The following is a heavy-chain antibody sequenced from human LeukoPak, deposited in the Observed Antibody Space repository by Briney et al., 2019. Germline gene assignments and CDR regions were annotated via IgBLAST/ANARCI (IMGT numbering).Heavy chain of an antibody. D-gene: IGHD3-10*01. J-gene: IGHJ6*03. CDR2: INHSGST. CDR3: ARQHRITHAYYYYYMDV. Sequence: SETLSLTCAVYGGSFSGCYWSWIRQPPGKGLEWIGEINHSGSTNYNPSLKSRVTISVDTSKNQFSLKLSSVTAADTAVYYCARQHRITHAYYYYYMDVWGKGTTVTISS. V-gene: IGHV4-34*01. CDR1: GGSFSGCY.